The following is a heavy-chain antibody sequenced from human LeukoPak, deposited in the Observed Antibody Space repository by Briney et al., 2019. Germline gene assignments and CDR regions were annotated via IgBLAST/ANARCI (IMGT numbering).Heavy chain of an antibody. J-gene: IGHJ5*02. CDR2: IIPIFGTA. D-gene: IGHD2-15*01. V-gene: IGHV1-69*01. Sequence: SVKVSCKASGGTFSSYAISWVRQAPGQGLEWMGGIIPIFGTANYAQKFQGRVTITADESTSTAYMELSSLRSEDTAVYYCAREVYCSGGSCRPNWFDPWGQGTLVTVSS. CDR3: AREVYCSGGSCRPNWFDP. CDR1: GGTFSSYA.